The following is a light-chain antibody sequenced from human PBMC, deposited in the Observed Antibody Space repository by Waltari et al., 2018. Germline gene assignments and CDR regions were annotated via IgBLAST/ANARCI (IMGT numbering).Light chain of an antibody. Sequence: DIQMTQSPSSLSASVGDRVTITCRASQTIPRYLNWYQQKPGKAPKLLIYGISNLQGGVPSRFSGSGSGTDFTLTISSLQPEDFATYYCQQSTSIPLTFGGGTKVDIK. J-gene: IGKJ4*01. V-gene: IGKV1-39*01. CDR2: GIS. CDR3: QQSTSIPLT. CDR1: QTIPRY.